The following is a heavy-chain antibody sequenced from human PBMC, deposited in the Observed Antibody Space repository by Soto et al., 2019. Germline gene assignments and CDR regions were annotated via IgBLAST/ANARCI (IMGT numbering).Heavy chain of an antibody. V-gene: IGHV5-51*01. J-gene: IGHJ6*02. CDR2: IYPGDSDT. CDR1: GYSFTSYW. Sequence: GESLKISCKGSGYSFTSYWIGWVRQMPGKGLEWMGIIYPGDSDTRYSPSFQGQVTISADKSISTAYLQWSSLKASDTAMYYCARHTAYYYDSSGYSMHVWGQGTTVTVSS. CDR3: ARHTAYYYDSSGYSMHV. D-gene: IGHD3-22*01.